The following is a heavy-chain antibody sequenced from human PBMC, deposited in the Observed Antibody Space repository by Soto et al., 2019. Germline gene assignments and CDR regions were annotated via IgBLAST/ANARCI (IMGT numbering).Heavy chain of an antibody. CDR1: GFTFSGSA. CDR3: TTREGHYGDYYYYGMDV. V-gene: IGHV3-73*01. Sequence: GGSLRLSCATSGFTFSGSAMHWVRQASGKGLEWVGRMRSKVNSYATAYAASVKGRFTISRDDSKNTAYLQMNSLKTEDTAVYYCTTREGHYGDYYYYGMDVWGQGTTVTVSS. J-gene: IGHJ6*02. D-gene: IGHD4-17*01. CDR2: MRSKVNSYAT.